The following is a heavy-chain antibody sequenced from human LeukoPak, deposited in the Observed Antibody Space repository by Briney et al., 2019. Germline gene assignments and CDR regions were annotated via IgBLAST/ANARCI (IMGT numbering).Heavy chain of an antibody. Sequence: GGSLRLSCAASGFTFSNYWMHWVRRAPGKGLVWVSRITSDASSTSYADSVKGRFTISRDNAKNTLYRRMNSLRAEDTAVYYCAREFEGQEAGAYGSGSYDVFDIRGQGTMVTVSS. D-gene: IGHD3-10*01. CDR3: AREFEGQEAGAYGSGSYDVFDI. V-gene: IGHV3-74*01. CDR1: GFTFSNYW. CDR2: ITSDASST. J-gene: IGHJ3*02.